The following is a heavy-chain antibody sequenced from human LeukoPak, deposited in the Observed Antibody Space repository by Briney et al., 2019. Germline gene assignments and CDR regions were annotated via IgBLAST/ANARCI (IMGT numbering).Heavy chain of an antibody. V-gene: IGHV3-15*01. CDR3: ATDQAGSNYEPFDY. Sequence: GGSLRLSCAASGFSSGNAWMSWVRQAPGKGLEWVGRIKTKTEGETTDYAAPVKGRFTVSRDDPKNTLYLQMNSLKTEDTAVYYCATDQAGSNYEPFDYWGQGTLVTVSS. CDR1: GFSSGNAW. D-gene: IGHD1-26*01. J-gene: IGHJ4*02. CDR2: IKTKTEGETT.